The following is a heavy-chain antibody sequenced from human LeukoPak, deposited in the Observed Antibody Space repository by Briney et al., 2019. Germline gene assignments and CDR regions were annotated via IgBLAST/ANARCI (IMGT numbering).Heavy chain of an antibody. CDR1: GSPLSTSW. CDR3: ARASTNTFNI. V-gene: IGHV3-74*01. Sequence: PGGSLRLSCEVSGSPLSTSWMHRARQAPGKGLVWVSRINTDGSSTVYADSVRGRFTIYRDSAKHTVYLQMNSLRAEDTATYYCARASTNTFNIWGQGTLVTVSS. CDR2: INTDGSST. D-gene: IGHD2/OR15-2a*01. J-gene: IGHJ3*02.